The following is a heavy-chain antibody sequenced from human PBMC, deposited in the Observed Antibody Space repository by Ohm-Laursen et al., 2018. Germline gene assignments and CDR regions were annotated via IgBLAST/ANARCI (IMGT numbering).Heavy chain of an antibody. V-gene: IGHV4-59*08. Sequence: SETLSLTCAVSGGSISSYYWSWIRQPPGKGLEWIGYIYYSGSTNYNPSLKSRVTISVDTSKNQFSLKLSSVTAADTAVYYRARQSYTSGWIDYWGQGTLVTVSS. J-gene: IGHJ4*02. CDR3: ARQSYTSGWIDY. CDR2: IYYSGST. CDR1: GGSISSYY. D-gene: IGHD6-19*01.